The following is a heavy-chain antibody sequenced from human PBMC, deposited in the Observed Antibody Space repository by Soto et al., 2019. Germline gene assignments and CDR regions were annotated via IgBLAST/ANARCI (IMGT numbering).Heavy chain of an antibody. CDR1: GGSFSGCY. J-gene: IGHJ6*02. CDR3: ARGFLRYYDFWSGPWGNYYGMDV. CDR2: INHSGST. D-gene: IGHD3-3*01. V-gene: IGHV4-34*01. Sequence: PSETLSLTCAVYGGSFSGCYWSWIRQPPGKGLEWIGEINHSGSTNYNPSLKSRVTISVDTSKNQFSLKLSSVTAADTAVYYCARGFLRYYDFWSGPWGNYYGMDVWGQGTTVTVSS.